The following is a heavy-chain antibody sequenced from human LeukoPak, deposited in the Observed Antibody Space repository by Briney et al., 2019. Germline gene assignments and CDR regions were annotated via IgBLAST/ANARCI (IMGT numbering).Heavy chain of an antibody. CDR2: ILHSGDT. Sequence: SGTLSLTCAVSGGSISRSNWWSWVRQPPGKGLEWIGDILHSGDTNYNASLRSRLTISLDKSRNQFSLQLSSVTAADTAVYYCAGYNIPYTFEVWGPGTVVTVSS. CDR3: AGYNIPYTFEV. CDR1: GGSISRSNW. V-gene: IGHV4-4*02. J-gene: IGHJ4*02. D-gene: IGHD1-14*01.